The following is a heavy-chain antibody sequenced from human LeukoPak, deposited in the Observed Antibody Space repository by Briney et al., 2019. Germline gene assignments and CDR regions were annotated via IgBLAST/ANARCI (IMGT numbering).Heavy chain of an antibody. J-gene: IGHJ4*02. D-gene: IGHD2/OR15-2a*01. V-gene: IGHV3-74*01. Sequence: GGSLRLSCAASGFTFSTYWMHWVRQAPGKGLVWVSGINSDGRNTNYADAVKGRFTISRDNAKNTLYLQMNSLRAEDTAVYYCVKLSIIGVDYWGQGALVTVSS. CDR2: INSDGRNT. CDR3: VKLSIIGVDY. CDR1: GFTFSTYW.